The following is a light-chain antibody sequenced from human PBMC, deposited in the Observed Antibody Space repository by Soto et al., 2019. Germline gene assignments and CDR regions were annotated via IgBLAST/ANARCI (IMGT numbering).Light chain of an antibody. CDR2: KAS. CDR1: QSISNW. Sequence: DIQMTQSPSTLSASVGDRVTITCRASQSISNWLAWYQQKPGKAPNLLIYKASSLESGVPSRFSGSGSGTEFTLTISSLQTDDFATYYCKQYNTYPLTFGGGTKVEIK. J-gene: IGKJ4*01. V-gene: IGKV1-5*03. CDR3: KQYNTYPLT.